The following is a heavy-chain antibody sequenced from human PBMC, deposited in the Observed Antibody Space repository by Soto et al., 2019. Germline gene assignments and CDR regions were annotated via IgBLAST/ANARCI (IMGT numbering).Heavy chain of an antibody. Sequence: SETLSLTCTVSGGSISSYYWSWIRQPPGKGLEWIGYIYYSGSTNYNPSLKSRVTRSVDTSKNQFSLKLSSVTAADTAVYYCARTPDNYDILTGYYDYWGQGTLVTVSS. CDR1: GGSISSYY. CDR2: IYYSGST. CDR3: ARTPDNYDILTGYYDY. J-gene: IGHJ4*02. V-gene: IGHV4-59*01. D-gene: IGHD3-9*01.